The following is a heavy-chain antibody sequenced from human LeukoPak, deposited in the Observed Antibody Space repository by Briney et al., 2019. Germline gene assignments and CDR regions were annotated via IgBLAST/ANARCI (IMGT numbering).Heavy chain of an antibody. Sequence: ASVKVSCKASGYTFTTTDISWVRQAPGQGLEWMGGIIPIFGTANYAQKFQGRVTITTDESTSTAYMELSSLRSEDTAVYYCARVAFDSSGLHFVFDPWGQGTLVTVSS. D-gene: IGHD3-22*01. CDR1: GYTFTTTD. CDR2: IIPIFGTA. V-gene: IGHV1-69*05. CDR3: ARVAFDSSGLHFVFDP. J-gene: IGHJ5*02.